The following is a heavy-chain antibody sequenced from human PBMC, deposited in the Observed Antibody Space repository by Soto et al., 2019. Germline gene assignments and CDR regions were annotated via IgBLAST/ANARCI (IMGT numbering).Heavy chain of an antibody. CDR3: ASFDGTLVRGGRSSPYEMDV. V-gene: IGHV1-69*01. CDR2: IIPMFGTG. D-gene: IGHD3-10*01. Sequence: QVLLVQSGPEVKKPGSSVKVSCKASGGTFNNYAINWVRQAPGKGHEWMGGIIPMFGTGNHAQKFQGRVTITADESTTTAYMELNSLRSEDTAIYYCASFDGTLVRGGRSSPYEMDVWGQGTTVIVSS. J-gene: IGHJ6*02. CDR1: GGTFNNYA.